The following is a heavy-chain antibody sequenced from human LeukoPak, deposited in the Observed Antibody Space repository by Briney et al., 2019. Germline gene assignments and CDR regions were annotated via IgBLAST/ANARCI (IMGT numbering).Heavy chain of an antibody. Sequence: GGSLRLSCAASGFTFRNYAMSWVRQAPGKGLEWVSVVGASGGSTSYADSVKGRFTISRDNSKNTLYLQMNSLRAEDTAVYYCAKVFPSSNYNDYWGQGTLVTVSS. CDR3: AKVFPSSNYNDY. J-gene: IGHJ4*02. V-gene: IGHV3-23*01. CDR1: GFTFRNYA. D-gene: IGHD3-3*01. CDR2: VGASGGST.